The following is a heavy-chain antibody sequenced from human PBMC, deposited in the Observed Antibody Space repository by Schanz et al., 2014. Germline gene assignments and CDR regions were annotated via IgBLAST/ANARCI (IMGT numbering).Heavy chain of an antibody. CDR3: ARAPTAYCSDTSCLGTPFDY. CDR2: IIPILGIA. Sequence: QVQLVQSGAEVKKPGASVKVSCKASGYTFSSYGITWVRQAPGQGLEWMGRIIPILGIATYAQKFQGRLTITADKSTSTAYMELSSLRSEDTAMYYCARAPTAYCSDTSCLGTPFDYWGQGTLVTVSS. J-gene: IGHJ4*02. V-gene: IGHV1-69*04. D-gene: IGHD2-2*01. CDR1: GYTFSSYG.